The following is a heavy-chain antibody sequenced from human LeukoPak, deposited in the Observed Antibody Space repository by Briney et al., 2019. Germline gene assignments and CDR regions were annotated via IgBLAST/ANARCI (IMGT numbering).Heavy chain of an antibody. CDR2: ISRSSSYI. D-gene: IGHD2-21*01. CDR1: GFTFSSYS. CDR3: ARAIVGFDAFDI. J-gene: IGHJ3*02. V-gene: IGHV3-21*01. Sequence: GGSLRLSCAASGFTFSSYSMNWVRQAPGKGLEWVSSISRSSSYIYYADSVKGRFTISRDNAKNSLYLQMNSLRAEDTAVYYCARAIVGFDAFDIWGQGTMVTVSS.